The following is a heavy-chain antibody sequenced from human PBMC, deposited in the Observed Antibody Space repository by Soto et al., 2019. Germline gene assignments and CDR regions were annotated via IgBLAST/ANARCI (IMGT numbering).Heavy chain of an antibody. D-gene: IGHD6-13*01. CDR3: ARIAAADGYYYYGMDV. V-gene: IGHV1-46*01. CDR2: INPSGGST. CDR1: GYTFTSYY. J-gene: IGHJ6*02. Sequence: ASVKVSCKASGYTFTSYYMHWVRQAPGQGLEWMGIINPSGGSTSYAQKFQGRVTMTRDTSTSTVYMELSSLRSEDTAVYHCARIAAADGYYYYGMDVWGQGTTVTVSS.